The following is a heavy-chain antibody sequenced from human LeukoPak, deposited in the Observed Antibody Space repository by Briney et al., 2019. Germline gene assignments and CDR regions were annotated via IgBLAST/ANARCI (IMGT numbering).Heavy chain of an antibody. V-gene: IGHV3-30*07. Sequence: GGSLRLSCAVSGFTFNSYAMHWVRQAPGKGLEGVAVISSDGSNNYYADSVKGRFTISRDNSKNTLYLQMNSLRAEDTAVYYCAKDRERYYDSSSDAFDIWGQGTMVTVSS. D-gene: IGHD3-22*01. CDR1: GFTFNSYA. J-gene: IGHJ3*02. CDR2: ISSDGSNN. CDR3: AKDRERYYDSSSDAFDI.